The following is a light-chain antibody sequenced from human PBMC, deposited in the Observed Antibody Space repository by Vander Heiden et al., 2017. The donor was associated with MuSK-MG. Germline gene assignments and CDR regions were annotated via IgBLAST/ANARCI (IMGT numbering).Light chain of an antibody. CDR3: QTWGSGSVV. CDR2: LNSDGSH. J-gene: IGLJ3*02. CDR1: SGHSSYA. V-gene: IGLV4-69*01. Sequence: QLVLTQSPSASASLGASVNLTCPLSSGHSSYAIAWHQQQPEKGPGYLMKLNSDGSHSKGDGIPDRFSGSSSGAERYLTISSLQSEDEADYYCQTWGSGSVVFGGGTKLTVL.